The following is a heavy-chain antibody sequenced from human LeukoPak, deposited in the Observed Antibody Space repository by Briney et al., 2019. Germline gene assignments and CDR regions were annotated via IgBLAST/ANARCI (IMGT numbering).Heavy chain of an antibody. J-gene: IGHJ4*02. CDR1: GSTFSSFA. V-gene: IGHV3-30*15. CDR3: AGHCSSIGCSNYFDY. Sequence: GGSLRLSCAASGSTFSSFAMHWVRQAPGKGLEWVAVMSYDGSDEYYADSVKGRFTISRDNSKNTLYLQMGSLRAEDTAVHYCAGHCSSIGCSNYFDYWGQGTLVTVSS. CDR2: MSYDGSDE. D-gene: IGHD2-2*01.